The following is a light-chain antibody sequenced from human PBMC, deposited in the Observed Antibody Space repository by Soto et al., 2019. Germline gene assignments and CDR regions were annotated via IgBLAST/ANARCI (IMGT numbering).Light chain of an antibody. V-gene: IGLV2-11*01. Sequence: QSALTQPRSVSGSPGQSVTISCTGTSSDVGGYNYVSWYQQHPGKAPKLIIYDVSKRPSGVPDRFSGSKSGNTASLTISGLQAEDEAEYYCCSSAGTYTSVFGGGTQLTVL. CDR3: CSSAGTYTSV. CDR1: SSDVGGYNY. CDR2: DVS. J-gene: IGLJ3*02.